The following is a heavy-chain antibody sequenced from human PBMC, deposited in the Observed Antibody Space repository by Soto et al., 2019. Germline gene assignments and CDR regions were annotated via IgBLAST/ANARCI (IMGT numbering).Heavy chain of an antibody. V-gene: IGHV3-30*03. CDR1: GFTFSSYG. D-gene: IGHD5-18*01. CDR2: ISYDGSNK. CDR3: AAHSSSFV. Sequence: GGSLRLSCAASGFTFSSYGMHWVRQAPGKGLEWVAVISYDGSNKYYADSVKGRFTISRDNSKNTLYLQMNSLRAEDTAVYYCAAHSSSFVWGQGTPVTVSS. J-gene: IGHJ4*02.